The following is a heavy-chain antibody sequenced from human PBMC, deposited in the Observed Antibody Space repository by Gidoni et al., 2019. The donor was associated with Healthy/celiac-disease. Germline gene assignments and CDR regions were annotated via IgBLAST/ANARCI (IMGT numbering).Heavy chain of an antibody. D-gene: IGHD4-17*01. CDR2: ISSSSSTI. CDR3: ARDKGATVTTDWFDP. J-gene: IGHJ5*02. Sequence: EVQLVESGGGLVQPGGSLRLSCAAAGFTFSSYSMNWVRQAPGKGLEWVSYISSSSSTIYYADSVKGRFTISRDNAKNSLYLQMNSLRDEDTAVYYCARDKGATVTTDWFDPWGQGTLVTVSS. CDR1: GFTFSSYS. V-gene: IGHV3-48*02.